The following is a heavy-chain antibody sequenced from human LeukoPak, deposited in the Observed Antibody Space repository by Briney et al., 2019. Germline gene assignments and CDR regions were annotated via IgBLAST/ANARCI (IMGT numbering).Heavy chain of an antibody. D-gene: IGHD6-19*01. J-gene: IGHJ3*02. CDR3: ARGQWLVNDAFNI. CDR1: GDSVSSNSGA. V-gene: IGHV6-1*01. CDR2: TYYRSKWYK. Sequence: SQTLSLTCAISGDSVSSNSGAWNWIRQSPSRGLEWLGRTYYRSKWYKDYAVSVESRITINPDTSKNRFSLQLNSVTPEDTAVYYCARGQWLVNDAFNIRGQGTMVTVSS.